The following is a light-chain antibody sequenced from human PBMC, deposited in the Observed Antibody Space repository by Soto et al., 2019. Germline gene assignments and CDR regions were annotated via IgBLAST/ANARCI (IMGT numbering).Light chain of an antibody. V-gene: IGKV1-6*01. CDR1: RNISSY. CDR3: LQDYTSPWT. J-gene: IGKJ1*01. Sequence: AFQTTQTRSSLSPYVGARVTISYWPSRNISSYLNWCQQQPGKTPTRLINAAASSRNGVPSTFSGSGAGTHDTPLIISRQAQDYSTNFCLQDYTSPWTFGQGTKVDIK. CDR2: AAA.